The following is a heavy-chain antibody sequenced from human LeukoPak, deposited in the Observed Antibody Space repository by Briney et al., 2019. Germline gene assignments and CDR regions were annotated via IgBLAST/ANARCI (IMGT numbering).Heavy chain of an antibody. Sequence: PGGSLRLSCAASGFTVISNYMSWVRQAPGKGLEWVSVIYSGGSTYYADSVKGRFTISRDNSKNTLYLQMNSLRTEDTAVYYCARDLSTYYCIDYWGQGTLVTVSS. CDR1: GFTVISNY. D-gene: IGHD2-15*01. CDR3: ARDLSTYYCIDY. J-gene: IGHJ4*02. V-gene: IGHV3-53*05. CDR2: IYSGGST.